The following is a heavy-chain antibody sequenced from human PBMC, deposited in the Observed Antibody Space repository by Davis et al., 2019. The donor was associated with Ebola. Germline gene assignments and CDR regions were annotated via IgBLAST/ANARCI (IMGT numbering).Heavy chain of an antibody. V-gene: IGHV3-21*01. CDR1: GFTFGSYS. J-gene: IGHJ4*02. CDR2: ISTSSTYI. CDR3: ARAPGYSYGDY. D-gene: IGHD5-18*01. Sequence: GGSLRLSCAASGFTFGSYSMSWVRQAPGKGLEWVSCISTSSTYIYYADSVKGRFTISRDNAKNTLYLQMNSLRAEDTAVYYCARAPGYSYGDYWGQGTLVTVSS.